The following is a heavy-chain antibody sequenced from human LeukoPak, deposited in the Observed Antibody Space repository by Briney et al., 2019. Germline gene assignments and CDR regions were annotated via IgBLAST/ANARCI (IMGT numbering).Heavy chain of an antibody. CDR2: ISSSSSTI. V-gene: IGHV3-48*01. CDR3: ASGGYQLLFPWYFDL. CDR1: GFTFSSYS. D-gene: IGHD2-2*01. Sequence: GSLRLSCAASGFTFSSYSMNWVRQAPGKGLEWVSYISSSSSTIYYADSVKGRFTISRDNAKNSLYLQMNSLRAEDTAVYYCASGGYQLLFPWYFDLWGRGTLVTVSS. J-gene: IGHJ2*01.